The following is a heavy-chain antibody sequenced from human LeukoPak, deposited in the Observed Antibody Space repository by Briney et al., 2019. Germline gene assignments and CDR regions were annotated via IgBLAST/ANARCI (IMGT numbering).Heavy chain of an antibody. CDR2: RYDGGRD. Sequence: SETLSLTCTVSGGSISTYSWSWIRQPPGKGLEWIGCRYDGGRDLYNPSLKSRVTISVDASEKQTSLSLRSVTAADTAIYYCANTTRVAPDGRAEYFQHWGQGTLVTVSS. J-gene: IGHJ1*01. CDR1: GGSISTYS. D-gene: IGHD5-24*01. V-gene: IGHV4-59*03. CDR3: ANTTRVAPDGRAEYFQH.